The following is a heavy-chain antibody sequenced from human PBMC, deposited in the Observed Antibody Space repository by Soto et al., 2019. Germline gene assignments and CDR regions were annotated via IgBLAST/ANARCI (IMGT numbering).Heavy chain of an antibody. Sequence: EASVKVSCKASGYTFTGYYMHWVRQAPGQGLEWMGWINPNSGGTNYAQKFQGWVTMTRDTSISTAYMELSRLRSDDTAVYYCARGGGDTAMAQFDYWGQGTLVTVSS. D-gene: IGHD5-18*01. CDR1: GYTFTGYY. J-gene: IGHJ4*02. V-gene: IGHV1-2*04. CDR3: ARGGGDTAMAQFDY. CDR2: INPNSGGT.